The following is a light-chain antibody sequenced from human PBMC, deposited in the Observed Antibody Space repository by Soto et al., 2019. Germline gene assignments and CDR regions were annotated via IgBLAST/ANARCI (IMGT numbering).Light chain of an antibody. CDR3: SSYGGSDNFVV. CDR1: SSDIGAYNY. Sequence: QSVLTQPPSASGSPGQSVTISCTGTSSDIGAYNYVSWYQQHPGKAPKLMIYEVIKRPSGVPDRFSGSKSGNTASLTVSGLHAEDEADYYCSSYGGSDNFVVFGGGTKVTVL. CDR2: EVI. V-gene: IGLV2-8*01. J-gene: IGLJ2*01.